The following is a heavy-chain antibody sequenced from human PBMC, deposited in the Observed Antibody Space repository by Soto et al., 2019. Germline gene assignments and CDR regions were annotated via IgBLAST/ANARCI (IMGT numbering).Heavy chain of an antibody. CDR1: GRSMSGYD. CDR3: AREDYYDTGYYVV. V-gene: IGHV4-4*07. J-gene: IGHJ4*02. D-gene: IGHD3-9*01. Sequence: SETLSLTCAVSGRSMSGYDWSWSRQPAGERLEGSVRVYTSGATDFNPSLKGRVTMSVDTSKNQFSLKLTSVTAADTAVYYCAREDYYDTGYYVVWGQGTQVTVSS. CDR2: VYTSGAT.